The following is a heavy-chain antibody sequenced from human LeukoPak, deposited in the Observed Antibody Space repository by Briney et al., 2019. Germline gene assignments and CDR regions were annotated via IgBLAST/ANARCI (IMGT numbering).Heavy chain of an antibody. CDR3: ATALVGATFDAFDI. V-gene: IGHV1-24*01. CDR2: FDPEDGET. J-gene: IGHJ3*02. Sequence: ASVKVSCKASGYTFTGYYMHWVRQAPGQGLEWMGGFDPEDGETIYAQKFQGRVTMTEDTSTDTAYMELSSLRSEDTAVYYCATALVGATFDAFDIWGQGTMVTVSS. D-gene: IGHD1-26*01. CDR1: GYTFTGYY.